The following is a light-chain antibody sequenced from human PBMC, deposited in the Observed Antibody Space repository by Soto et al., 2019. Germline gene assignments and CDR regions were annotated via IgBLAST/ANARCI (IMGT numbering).Light chain of an antibody. CDR2: AAS. Sequence: DIQMTQSPSSLSVSVGDRVTIACQASQDISTWLAWYQQKPGKAPKLLIYAASSLQSGVPSRFSGSGSGTDFTLTISSLQPEDFATYYCQQADSFPLITFGQGTRLEI. J-gene: IGKJ5*01. CDR3: QQADSFPLIT. V-gene: IGKV1-12*01. CDR1: QDISTW.